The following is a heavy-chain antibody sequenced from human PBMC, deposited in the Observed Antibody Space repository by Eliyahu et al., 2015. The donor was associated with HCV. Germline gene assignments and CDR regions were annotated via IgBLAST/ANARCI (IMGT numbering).Heavy chain of an antibody. D-gene: IGHD3-22*01. V-gene: IGHV1-2*02. J-gene: IGHJ3*02. CDR1: GYTFXXXY. CDR3: ARGFRKEPYYYDSSGLGDAFDI. CDR2: INPNSGGT. Sequence: QVQLVQSGAEVKKPGASVKVSCXASGYTFXXXYXXWVXQAPGQGLEWMGWINPNSGGTNYAQKFQGRVTMTRDTSISTAYMELSRLRSDDTAVYYCARGFRKEPYYYDSSGLGDAFDIWGQGTMVTVSS.